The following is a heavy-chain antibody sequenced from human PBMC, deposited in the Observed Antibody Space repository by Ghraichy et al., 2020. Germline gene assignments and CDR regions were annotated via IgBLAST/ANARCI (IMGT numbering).Heavy chain of an antibody. D-gene: IGHD5-12*01. CDR3: ARAIVGTNQAFDI. Sequence: GRSLRLSCAAFEFSLSNYYMDWVRQAPGKGLEWVANIKQDGSERYYVNSVEGRFTISRDNAQNSLYLQMNSLRVEDTAIYYCARAIVGTNQAFDIWGQGTMVTVSS. V-gene: IGHV3-7*03. J-gene: IGHJ3*02. CDR1: EFSLSNYY. CDR2: IKQDGSER.